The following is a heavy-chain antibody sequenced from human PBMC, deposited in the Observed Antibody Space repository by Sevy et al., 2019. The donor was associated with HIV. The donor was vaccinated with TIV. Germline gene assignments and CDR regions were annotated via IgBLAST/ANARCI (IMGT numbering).Heavy chain of an antibody. V-gene: IGHV3-23*01. D-gene: IGHD7-27*01. CDR1: GFTFSTYS. Sequence: GGSLRLSCAASGFTFSTYSMTWVRQAPGKGLEWVSAISDTGTSTYYTDSVVGRFTISRDNSKCTVYLHMNSLRAEDTALYYCAKFAGDFPHFDFWGQGTLVTVSS. J-gene: IGHJ4*02. CDR3: AKFAGDFPHFDF. CDR2: ISDTGTST.